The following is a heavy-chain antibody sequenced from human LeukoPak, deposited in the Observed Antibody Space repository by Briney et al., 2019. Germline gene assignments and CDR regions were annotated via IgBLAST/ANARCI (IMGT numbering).Heavy chain of an antibody. Sequence: PRGSLRLSCAASGFAFYDYAMSWVRQPPGKGLEWVSGINDNGAKTFYADSVKGRLTISSDNSRSTLYLQMNNLRADDTAVYYCAKGHGVVTFNELFSWGQGTLVTVSS. D-gene: IGHD2-21*02. CDR3: AKGHGVVTFNELFS. J-gene: IGHJ4*02. V-gene: IGHV3-23*01. CDR1: GFAFYDYA. CDR2: INDNGAKT.